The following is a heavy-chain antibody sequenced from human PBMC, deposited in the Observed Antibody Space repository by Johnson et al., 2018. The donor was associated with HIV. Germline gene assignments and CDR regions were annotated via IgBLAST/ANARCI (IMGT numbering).Heavy chain of an antibody. CDR2: IYSGGST. Sequence: GRGLEWVSVIYSGGSTYYADSVKGRFTISRDNSKNTLYVQMNSLRVEDTAVYYCAREGSSGYYDAFDIWGQGTMVTVSS. D-gene: IGHD3-22*01. V-gene: IGHV3-53*01. CDR3: AREGSSGYYDAFDI. J-gene: IGHJ3*02.